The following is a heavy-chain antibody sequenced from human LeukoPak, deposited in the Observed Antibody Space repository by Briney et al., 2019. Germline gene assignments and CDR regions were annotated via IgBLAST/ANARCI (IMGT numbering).Heavy chain of an antibody. Sequence: SETLSLTCTVSGGSISSSSYYWGWIRQPPGKGLEWIGSIYYSGTTYYNPSLKSRVTISVDTSKNQFSLKLSSVTAADTAVYYCARGREGYSGYDYDFDFWGQGALVTVSS. CDR3: ARGREGYSGYDYDFDF. CDR1: GGSISSSSYY. V-gene: IGHV4-39*07. D-gene: IGHD5-12*01. J-gene: IGHJ4*02. CDR2: IYYSGTT.